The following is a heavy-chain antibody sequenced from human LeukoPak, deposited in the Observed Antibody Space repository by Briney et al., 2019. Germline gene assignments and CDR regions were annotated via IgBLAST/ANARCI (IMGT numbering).Heavy chain of an antibody. Sequence: GGPLRLSCAASGFTFGSYGMSWVRQAPGKGLDRVSCITPNADRTAYGDAVEGRFTISRDNTRNTLYMQMNSLRDEDTALYYCAIMHGYYDGSGYWVQWGQGTLVTVSS. D-gene: IGHD3-22*01. V-gene: IGHV3-23*01. CDR3: AIMHGYYDGSGYWVQ. CDR2: ITPNADRT. CDR1: GFTFGSYG. J-gene: IGHJ1*01.